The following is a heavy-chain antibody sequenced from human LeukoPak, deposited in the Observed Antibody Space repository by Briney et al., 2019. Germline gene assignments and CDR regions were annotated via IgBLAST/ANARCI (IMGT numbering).Heavy chain of an antibody. CDR3: AKQVGPRVDP. V-gene: IGHV4-34*01. D-gene: IGHD1-26*01. CDR1: GGSFSGYY. Sequence: KASETLSLTCAVYGGSFSGYYWSWIRQPPGKGLEWIGEINHSGSTNYNPSLKSRVTISVDTSKNQFSLKLSSVTAADTAVYYCAKQVGPRVDPWGQGTLVTVSS. CDR2: INHSGST. J-gene: IGHJ5*02.